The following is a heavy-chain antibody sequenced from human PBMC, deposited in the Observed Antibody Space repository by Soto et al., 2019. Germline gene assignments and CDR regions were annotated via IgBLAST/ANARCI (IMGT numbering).Heavy chain of an antibody. CDR1: GFAFSGHG. D-gene: IGHD2-15*01. CDR2: VSYDGGSK. CDR3: AKIYCGGGSCYWFFDL. V-gene: IGHV3-30*18. Sequence: QVQLVESGGGVVQPGRSLRLSCAASGFAFSGHGMHWVRQAPGKGLEWVGVVSYDGGSKYYADSVRGRFTASRDNSKNTLDLEMNSLRTDDTAVYYCAKIYCGGGSCYWFFDLWGRGTLVTVSS. J-gene: IGHJ2*01.